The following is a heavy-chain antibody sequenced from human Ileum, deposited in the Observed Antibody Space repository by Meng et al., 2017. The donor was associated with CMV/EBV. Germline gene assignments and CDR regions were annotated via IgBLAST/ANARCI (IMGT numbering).Heavy chain of an antibody. V-gene: IGHV3-23*01. CDR2: ITSSGDA. CDR1: GLTFSTYA. D-gene: IGHD3-3*01. CDR3: ARDQYDFWSGYYGIIDY. J-gene: IGHJ4*02. Sequence: GGSLRLSCVASGLTFSTYAMNWVRQAPGKGLEWVSGITSSGDAYYADSVKGRFTISRDNSKSTQYLQLNSLRAEDTAVYYCARDQYDFWSGYYGIIDYWGQGTLVTVSS.